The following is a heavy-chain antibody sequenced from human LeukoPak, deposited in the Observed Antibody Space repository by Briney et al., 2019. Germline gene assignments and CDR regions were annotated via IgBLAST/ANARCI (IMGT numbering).Heavy chain of an antibody. CDR3: ARSSSWYPYDY. D-gene: IGHD6-13*01. V-gene: IGHV3-48*01. Sequence: GGSLRLSCAASGFTFSSYSMNWVRQAPGKGLEWVSYISSSSSTIYYADSVKGRFTISRDNSKNTLYLQMNSLRAEDTAVYYCARSSSWYPYDYWGQGTLVTVSS. J-gene: IGHJ4*02. CDR2: ISSSSSTI. CDR1: GFTFSSYS.